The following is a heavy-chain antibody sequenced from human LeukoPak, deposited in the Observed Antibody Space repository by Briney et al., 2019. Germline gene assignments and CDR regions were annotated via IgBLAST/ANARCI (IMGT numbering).Heavy chain of an antibody. CDR2: MNPNSGNT. V-gene: IGHV1-8*03. CDR3: ATPIGYSSSSPDY. D-gene: IGHD6-6*01. Sequence: ASVKASCKASGYTFTSYDINWVRQATGQGLEWMGWMNPNSGNTGYAQKFQGRVTITRNTSISTAYMELSRLRSDDTAVYYCATPIGYSSSSPDYWGQGTLVTVSS. J-gene: IGHJ4*02. CDR1: GYTFTSYD.